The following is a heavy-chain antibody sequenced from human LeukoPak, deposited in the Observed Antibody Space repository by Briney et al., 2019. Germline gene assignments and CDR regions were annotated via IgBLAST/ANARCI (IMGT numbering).Heavy chain of an antibody. CDR3: AKDKSAYSSGGPIFDY. CDR1: GFTFSSYG. V-gene: IGHV3-30*18. CDR2: ISYDGSNK. Sequence: PGRSLRLSCAASGFTFSSYGMHWVRQAPGKGLEWVAVISYDGSNKYYADSVKGRFTISRDNSKNTLYLQMNSLRAEDTAVYYCAKDKSAYSSGGPIFDYWGQGTLVTVSS. J-gene: IGHJ4*02. D-gene: IGHD6-19*01.